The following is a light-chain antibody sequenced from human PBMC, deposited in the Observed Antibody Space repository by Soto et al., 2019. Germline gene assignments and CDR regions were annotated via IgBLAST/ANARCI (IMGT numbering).Light chain of an antibody. CDR3: QQYYSTPRT. J-gene: IGKJ1*01. CDR1: QSVLYSSNNENY. CDR2: WAS. V-gene: IGKV4-1*01. Sequence: DIVMTQSPDSLAVSLCERATINCKSSQSVLYSSNNENYLAWYQQKPGQPPKLLIYWASTRESGVPDRFSDSGSGTDFTLTISSLQAEDLAIYYCQQYYSTPRTFGQGTKVDIK.